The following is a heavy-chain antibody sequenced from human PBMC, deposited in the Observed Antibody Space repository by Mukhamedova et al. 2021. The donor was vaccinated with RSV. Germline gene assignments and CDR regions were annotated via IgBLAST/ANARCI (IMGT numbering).Heavy chain of an antibody. CDR3: ATGPSTFDLTAFDI. V-gene: IGHV1-24*01. J-gene: IGHJ3*02. CDR2: FDPAHCET. Sequence: PGKGLEWLCGFDPAHCETLYAQKFQGRVTMTEDTSTDTAYMELSSLRSEDTAVYYCATGPSTFDLTAFDIWGQGTMV.